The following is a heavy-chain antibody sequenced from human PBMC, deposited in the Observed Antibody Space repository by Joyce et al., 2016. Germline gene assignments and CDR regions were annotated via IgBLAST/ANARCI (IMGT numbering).Heavy chain of an antibody. D-gene: IGHD1/OR15-1a*01. CDR3: AREIGGNTLKSHWFHP. J-gene: IGHJ5*02. V-gene: IGHV3-21*01. Sequence: VESGGGLVKPGESLRLSCVGFWFPFGTQSMNWVRQAPGKVLGWVASIGSRSTLIAYAASVKGRFTISRDNAKDSLYLQMDGLRVEDTAVYYCAREIGGNTLKSHWFHPWGQGTAVTISS. CDR2: IGSRSTLI. CDR1: WFPFGTQS.